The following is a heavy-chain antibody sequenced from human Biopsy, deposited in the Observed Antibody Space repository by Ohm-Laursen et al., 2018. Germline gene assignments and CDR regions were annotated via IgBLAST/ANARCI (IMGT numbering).Heavy chain of an antibody. CDR2: IIPILRTT. V-gene: IGHV1-69*11. J-gene: IGHJ4*02. CDR1: TGTFNSYG. D-gene: IGHD2-2*01. Sequence: ASVKVSCKVPTGTFNSYGIIWVRQAPGQGLEWMGRIIPILRTTAYAQTFLGRVTITADSPTSTVDMELTNLTSDDTAVYFCAREAIGYQLPCDDWGQGTLVTVSS. CDR3: AREAIGYQLPCDD.